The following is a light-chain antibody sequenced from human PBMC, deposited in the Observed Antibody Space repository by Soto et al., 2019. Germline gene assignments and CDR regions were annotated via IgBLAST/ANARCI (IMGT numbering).Light chain of an antibody. CDR1: STNIGRNS. Sequence: QSVLTQPPSASGTPGQRVSISCSGSSTNIGRNSISWYQNLPGTAPKLLIYTNNQRPSGVPARFSGSKSGTSASLAISGLQSEDEADYYCAAWDDGRSGWVFGGGTKLTVL. CDR3: AAWDDGRSGWV. J-gene: IGLJ3*02. CDR2: TNN. V-gene: IGLV1-44*01.